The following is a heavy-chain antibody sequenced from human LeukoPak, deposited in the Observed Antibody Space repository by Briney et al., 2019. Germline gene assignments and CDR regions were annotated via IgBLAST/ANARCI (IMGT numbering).Heavy chain of an antibody. J-gene: IGHJ4*02. D-gene: IGHD2-2*01. CDR3: ARDVYIGSEPAATALGY. CDR2: ISSSSSTI. V-gene: IGHV3-48*01. CDR1: GFTFSSYS. Sequence: PGGSLRLSCAASGFTFSSYSMNWVRQAPGKGLEWVSYISSSSSTIYYADSVKGRFTISRDNAKNSLYLQMNSLRAEDTAVYYCARDVYIGSEPAATALGYWGQGTLVTVSS.